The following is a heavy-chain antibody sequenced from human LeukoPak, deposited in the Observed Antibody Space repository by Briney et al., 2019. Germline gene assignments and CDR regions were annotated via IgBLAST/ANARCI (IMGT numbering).Heavy chain of an antibody. Sequence: GASVKVSCKASGYTFTSYGISWVRQAPGQGLEWMGWISAYNGNTNYAQKLQGRVTMTTDTSTSTAYMELRSLRSDDTAVYYCARDRPLGGYCSSTSCYPFDYWGQGTLVTVSS. J-gene: IGHJ4*02. D-gene: IGHD2-2*01. CDR1: GYTFTSYG. V-gene: IGHV1-18*01. CDR2: ISAYNGNT. CDR3: ARDRPLGGYCSSTSCYPFDY.